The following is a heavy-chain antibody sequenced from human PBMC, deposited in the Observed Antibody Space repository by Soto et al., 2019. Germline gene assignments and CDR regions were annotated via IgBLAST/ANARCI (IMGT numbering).Heavy chain of an antibody. CDR3: ASGGRYDYFEL. Sequence: SATXSLTWSFAVCTISYGSYCLNWIRQSPGNVLEWLGYISHLDTTYYNPSFRSPVSLSIDRTRNQFFLSLSSMTAADKAVYYRASGGRYDYFELWGQGIQV. CDR2: ISHLDTT. CDR1: VCTISYGSYC. J-gene: IGHJ4*02. V-gene: IGHV4-30-2*06. D-gene: IGHD2-21*02.